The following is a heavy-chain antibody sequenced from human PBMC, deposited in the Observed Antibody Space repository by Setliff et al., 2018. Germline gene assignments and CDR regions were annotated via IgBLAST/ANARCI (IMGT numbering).Heavy chain of an antibody. V-gene: IGHV3-33*08. J-gene: IGHJ6*02. D-gene: IGHD2-21*02. CDR2: IWNDGSSK. CDR1: GFTFSSYA. Sequence: GESLKISCAASGFTFSSYAMHWVRQAPGKGLEWVALIWNDGSSKFYGDSVKGRFTISRDNSKNTLYLQMDSLRAEDTAVYYCARNWVTAQHYYYGMDVWGQGTTVTVSS. CDR3: ARNWVTAQHYYYGMDV.